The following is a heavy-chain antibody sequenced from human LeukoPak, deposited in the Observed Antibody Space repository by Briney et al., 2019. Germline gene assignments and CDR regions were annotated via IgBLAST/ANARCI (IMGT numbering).Heavy chain of an antibody. V-gene: IGHV1-18*01. CDR2: ISAYNGNT. J-gene: IGHJ6*02. D-gene: IGHD4-17*01. Sequence: APVKVSCKASGYTFTSYGISWVRQAPGQGLEWMGWISAYNGNTNYAQKLQGRVTMTTDTSTSTAYMELRSLRSDDTAVYYCARGTVTTPYYYYGMDVWGQGTTVTVSS. CDR3: ARGTVTTPYYYYGMDV. CDR1: GYTFTSYG.